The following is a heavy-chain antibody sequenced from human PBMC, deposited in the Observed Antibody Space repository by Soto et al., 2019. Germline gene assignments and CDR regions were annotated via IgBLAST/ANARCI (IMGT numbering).Heavy chain of an antibody. V-gene: IGHV3-49*03. Sequence: GSLRLSCTASGVTIGDFAVSWIRQAPGKGLEWVGFIRSKAYGGTTEYAASVKGRVTITRDDSKSIAYLQMNSLKTEDTAVYYCTNTLHEYNWNDDWFDPWGQGTLVTASS. D-gene: IGHD1-20*01. J-gene: IGHJ5*02. CDR1: GVTIGDFA. CDR3: TNTLHEYNWNDDWFDP. CDR2: IRSKAYGGTT.